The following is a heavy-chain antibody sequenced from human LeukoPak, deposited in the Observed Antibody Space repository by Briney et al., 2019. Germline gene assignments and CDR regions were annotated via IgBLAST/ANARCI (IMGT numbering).Heavy chain of an antibody. J-gene: IGHJ6*03. CDR2: ISGSGGST. Sequence: GGSLRLSCAASGFTFSSYSMNWVRQAPGKGLEWVSAISGSGGSTYYADSVKGRFTISRDNSKNTLYLQMNSLRAEDTAVYYCAKAPVLSRAYYYYYYMDVWGKGTTVTVSS. V-gene: IGHV3-23*01. CDR1: GFTFSSYS. CDR3: AKAPVLSRAYYYYYYMDV. D-gene: IGHD3-10*01.